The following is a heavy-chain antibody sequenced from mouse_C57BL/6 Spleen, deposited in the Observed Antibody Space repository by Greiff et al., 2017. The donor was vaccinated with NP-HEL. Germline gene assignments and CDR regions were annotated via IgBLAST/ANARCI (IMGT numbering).Heavy chain of an antibody. CDR3: ARGGTTVVAHYAMDY. V-gene: IGHV1-69*01. CDR1: GYTFTSYW. Sequence: QVQLQQPGAELVMPGASVKLSCKASGYTFTSYWMHWVKQRPGQGLEWIGEIDPSDSYTNYNQKFKGQSTLTVDKSSSTAYMQLSSLTSEDSAVYYCARGGTTVVAHYAMDYWGQGTSVTVSS. J-gene: IGHJ4*01. D-gene: IGHD1-1*01. CDR2: IDPSDSYT.